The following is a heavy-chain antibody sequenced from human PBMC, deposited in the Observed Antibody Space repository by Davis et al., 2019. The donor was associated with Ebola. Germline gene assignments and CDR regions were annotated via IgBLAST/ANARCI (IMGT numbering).Heavy chain of an antibody. V-gene: IGHV4-39*01. Sequence: PSETLSLTCTVSGGSISSSSYYWGWIRQPPGKGLEWIGSIYYSGSTYYNPSLKSRVTISVDTSKNQFSLKLSSVTAADTAVYFCARHDSMVRGVHDYWGQGTLVTVSS. CDR2: IYYSGST. J-gene: IGHJ4*02. CDR1: GGSISSSSYY. CDR3: ARHDSMVRGVHDY. D-gene: IGHD3-10*01.